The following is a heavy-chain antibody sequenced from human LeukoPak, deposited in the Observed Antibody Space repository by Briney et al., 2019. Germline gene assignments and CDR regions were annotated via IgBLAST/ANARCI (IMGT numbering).Heavy chain of an antibody. V-gene: IGHV3-23*01. CDR3: ARKGIIAAGTFDD. J-gene: IGHJ4*02. CDR2: ISGTIGTT. D-gene: IGHD6-13*01. Sequence: GGTLRLSCAASGFTFSNYATNWVRQAPGKGLEWVSVISGTIGTTFYADSVKGRFTISRDNSKNMLYLQMNSLTAEDTALYYCARKGIIAAGTFDDWGQGTLVTVSS. CDR1: GFTFSNYA.